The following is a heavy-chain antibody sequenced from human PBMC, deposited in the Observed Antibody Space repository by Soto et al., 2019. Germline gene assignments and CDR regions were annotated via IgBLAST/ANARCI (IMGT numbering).Heavy chain of an antibody. V-gene: IGHV1-46*01. D-gene: IGHD6-13*01. Sequence: ASVKVSCKASGYTFTSYYMHWVRQAPGQGLEWMGIINPSGGSTSYAQKFQGRVTMTRDTSTSTVYMELSSLRSEDTAVYYCAREKGIAAAGTSRTLDYWGQGTLVTVSS. CDR1: GYTFTSYY. CDR2: INPSGGST. CDR3: AREKGIAAAGTSRTLDY. J-gene: IGHJ4*02.